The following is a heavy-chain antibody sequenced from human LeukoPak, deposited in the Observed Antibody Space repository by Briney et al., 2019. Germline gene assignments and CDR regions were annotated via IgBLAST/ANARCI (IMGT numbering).Heavy chain of an antibody. CDR1: GYTFTGYY. V-gene: IGHV1-2*02. D-gene: IGHD6-6*01. Sequence: VASVKVSCKASGYTFTGYYMHWVRQAPGQGLEWMGWINPNSGGTNYAQKFQGRVTMTRDTSISTAYMELSRLRSDDTAVYYCAREVSGVDSNRIAARPWGDYYYYYMDVWGKGTTVTVSS. CDR3: AREVSGVDSNRIAARPWGDYYYYYMDV. J-gene: IGHJ6*03. CDR2: INPNSGGT.